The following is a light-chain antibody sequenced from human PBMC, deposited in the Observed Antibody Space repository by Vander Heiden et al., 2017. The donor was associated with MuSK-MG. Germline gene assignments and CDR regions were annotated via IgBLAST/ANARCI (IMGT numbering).Light chain of an antibody. CDR1: QSISSW. Sequence: DIQMTQSPSTLSASVGDRVTITCRASQSISSWLAWYQQKPGKAPKLLIYDASSLESGVPSRFSGSGSGTEFTLTMRSLQPDDFATYYCQQDNSYPYTFGQGTKLEIK. CDR2: DAS. J-gene: IGKJ2*01. V-gene: IGKV1-5*01. CDR3: QQDNSYPYT.